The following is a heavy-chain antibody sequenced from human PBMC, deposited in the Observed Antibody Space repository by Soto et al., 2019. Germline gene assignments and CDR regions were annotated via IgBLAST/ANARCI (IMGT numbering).Heavy chain of an antibody. Sequence: SVKVSCKASGGTFSSYAISWVRQAPGQGLEWMGGIIPIFGTANYAQKFQGRVTITADESTSTAYMELSSPRSEDTAVYYCARDPRQGAYYYYGMDVWGQGTTVTVSS. J-gene: IGHJ6*02. CDR2: IIPIFGTA. D-gene: IGHD3-16*01. CDR1: GGTFSSYA. V-gene: IGHV1-69*13. CDR3: ARDPRQGAYYYYGMDV.